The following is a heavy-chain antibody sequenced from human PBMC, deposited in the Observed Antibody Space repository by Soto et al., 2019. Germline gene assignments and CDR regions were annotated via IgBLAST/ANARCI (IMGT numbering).Heavy chain of an antibody. CDR2: IIPILGIA. V-gene: IGHV1-69*02. Sequence: ASVKVSCKASGGTFSSYTISWVRQAPGQGLEWMGRIIPILGIANYAQKFQGRVTITADKSTSTAYMELSSLRSEDTAVYYCARAQVSGAYSSWPDNAFDIWGQGTMVTVSS. CDR1: GGTFSSYT. D-gene: IGHD3-22*01. J-gene: IGHJ3*02. CDR3: ARAQVSGAYSSWPDNAFDI.